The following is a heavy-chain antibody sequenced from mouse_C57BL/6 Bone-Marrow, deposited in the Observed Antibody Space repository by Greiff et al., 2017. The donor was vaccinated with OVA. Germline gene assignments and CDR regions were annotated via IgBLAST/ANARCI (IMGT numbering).Heavy chain of an antibody. Sequence: EVKLMESGGDLVKPGGSLKLSCAASGFTFSSYGMSWVRQTPDKRLEWVATISSGGSYTYYPDSVKGRFTISRDNAKNTLYLQMSSLKSEDTAMYYCARRGGSPYFDVWGTGTTVTVSS. J-gene: IGHJ1*03. CDR3: ARRGGSPYFDV. V-gene: IGHV5-6*01. CDR1: GFTFSSYG. CDR2: ISSGGSYT. D-gene: IGHD1-1*02.